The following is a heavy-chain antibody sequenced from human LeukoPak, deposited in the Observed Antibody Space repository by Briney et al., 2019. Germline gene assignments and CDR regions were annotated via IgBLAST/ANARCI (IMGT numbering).Heavy chain of an antibody. CDR2: IYYSGST. V-gene: IGHV4-30-4*08. J-gene: IGHJ4*02. Sequence: PSQTLSLTCTVSGGSISSGDYYWSWIRQPPGKGLEWIGYIYYSGSTYYNPSLKSRVTISVDTSKNQFSLKLSSVTAADTAAYYCARAPNTYYDFWSGYYTGTTYLDHWGQGTLVAVSS. D-gene: IGHD3-3*01. CDR3: ARAPNTYYDFWSGYYTGTTYLDH. CDR1: GGSISSGDYY.